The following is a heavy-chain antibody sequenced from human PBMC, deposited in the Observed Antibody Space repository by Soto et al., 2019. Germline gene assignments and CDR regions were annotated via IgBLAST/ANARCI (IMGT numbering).Heavy chain of an antibody. CDR3: AKAGCSGGSCYPPSAMDV. Sequence: PGGSLRLSCAASGFTFSSYGMHWVRKAPGKGLEWVAVISYDGSNKYYADSVKGRFTISRDNSKNTLYLQMNSLRAEDTAVYYCAKAGCSGGSCYPPSAMDVWGQGTTVTAP. CDR1: GFTFSSYG. CDR2: ISYDGSNK. J-gene: IGHJ6*02. D-gene: IGHD2-15*01. V-gene: IGHV3-30*18.